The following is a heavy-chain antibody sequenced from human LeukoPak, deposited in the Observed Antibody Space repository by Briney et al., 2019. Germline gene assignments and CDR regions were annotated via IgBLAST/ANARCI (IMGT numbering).Heavy chain of an antibody. CDR1: GFTFSSYW. D-gene: IGHD1-14*01. CDR2: IRYDGSNK. CDR3: AKGGRKTAIGTIQYYYMDV. V-gene: IGHV3-30*02. J-gene: IGHJ6*03. Sequence: PGGSLRLSCAASGFTFSSYWMHWVRQAPGKGLEWVAFIRYDGSNKYYADSVKGRFTISRDNSKNTLYLQMNSLRAEDTAVYYCAKGGRKTAIGTIQYYYMDVWGKGTTVTISS.